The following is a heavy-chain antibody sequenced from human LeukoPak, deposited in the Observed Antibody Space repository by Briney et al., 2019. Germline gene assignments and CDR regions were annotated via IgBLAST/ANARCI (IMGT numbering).Heavy chain of an antibody. Sequence: SETLSLTCTVSGGSISSGGYYWSWIRQHPGKGLEWIGYIYYSGSTYYNPSLKSRVTISVDTSKNQFSLKLSSVTAADTAVYYCARGLPRQQLVPRVWFDPWGQGTLVTVSS. CDR1: GGSISSGGYY. V-gene: IGHV4-31*03. J-gene: IGHJ5*02. CDR3: ARGLPRQQLVPRVWFDP. D-gene: IGHD6-13*01. CDR2: IYYSGST.